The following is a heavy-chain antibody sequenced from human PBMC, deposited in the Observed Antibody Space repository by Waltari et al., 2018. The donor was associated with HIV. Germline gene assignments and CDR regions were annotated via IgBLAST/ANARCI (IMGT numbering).Heavy chain of an antibody. D-gene: IGHD3-22*01. V-gene: IGHV1-3*01. J-gene: IGHJ4*02. CDR2: INACNGNT. Sequence: QVQLVQSGAEVKKPGASVKVSCKASGYTFTSYAMHWVRQAPGQRLEWMGWINACNGNTKYSQKFQGRVTITRDTSASTAYMELSSLRSEDTAVYYCARVPSYYYDSSGYSDYWGQGTLATVSS. CDR3: ARVPSYYYDSSGYSDY. CDR1: GYTFTSYA.